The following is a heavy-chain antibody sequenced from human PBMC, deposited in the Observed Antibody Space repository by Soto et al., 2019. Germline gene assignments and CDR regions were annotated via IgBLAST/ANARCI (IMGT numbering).Heavy chain of an antibody. D-gene: IGHD1-1*01. CDR3: AKGGTTTNIILDS. V-gene: IGHV3-23*01. CDR2: IRGSGETT. J-gene: IGHJ4*02. Sequence: GGSLRLSCAASGFTSSNYAMSWVRQSPGKGLEWLSSIRGSGETTYYADSVKGRVAISRDNGKNTLYLQINSLTAGDTAVYYCAKGGTTTNIILDSWGPGTPVTVSS. CDR1: GFTSSNYA.